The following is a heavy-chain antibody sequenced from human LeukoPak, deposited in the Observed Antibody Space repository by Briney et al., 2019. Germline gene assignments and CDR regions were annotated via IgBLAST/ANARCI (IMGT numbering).Heavy chain of an antibody. CDR1: GGTFSSYA. V-gene: IGHV1-69*06. CDR3: ARVLRAQYNWNLPLGY. Sequence: GASVKVSCKASGGTFSSYAISWVRQAPGQGLEWMGGIIPIFGTANYAQKFQGRVTITADKSTSTAYMELSSLRSEDTAVYYCARVLRAQYNWNLPLGYWGQGTLVTVSS. CDR2: IIPIFGTA. J-gene: IGHJ4*02. D-gene: IGHD1-20*01.